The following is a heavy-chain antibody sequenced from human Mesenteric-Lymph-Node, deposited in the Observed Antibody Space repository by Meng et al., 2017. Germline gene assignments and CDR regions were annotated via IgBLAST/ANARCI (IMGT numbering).Heavy chain of an antibody. CDR3: ATIVRGAPDAFDI. CDR2: ISGDGSTT. CDR1: GFTFSSYS. J-gene: IGHJ3*02. V-gene: IGHV3-23*01. Sequence: GGSLRLSCAASGFTFSSYSMNWVRQVPGKGPEWVSHISGDGSTTYYADSVKGRFTISRDNSKNTLFLQMNSLRVEDTAVYYCATIVRGAPDAFDIWGQGTTVTVSS. D-gene: IGHD3-10*01.